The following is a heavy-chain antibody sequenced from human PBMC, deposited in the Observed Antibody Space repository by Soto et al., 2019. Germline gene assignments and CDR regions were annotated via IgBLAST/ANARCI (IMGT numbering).Heavy chain of an antibody. J-gene: IGHJ6*02. D-gene: IGHD3-22*01. V-gene: IGHV3-74*01. CDR1: GFTFSSYW. CDR3: ARDLYYYDSSGYPRGRGYYYYGMDV. CDR2: INSDGSST. Sequence: GGSPRLSCAAAGFTFSSYWMHWVRQAPGKGLVWVSRINSDGSSTSYADSVKGRFTISRDNAKNTLYLQMNSLRAEDTAVYYCARDLYYYDSSGYPRGRGYYYYGMDVWGQGTTVTVSS.